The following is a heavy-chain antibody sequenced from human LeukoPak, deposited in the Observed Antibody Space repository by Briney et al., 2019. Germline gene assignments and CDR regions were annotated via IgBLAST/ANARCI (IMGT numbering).Heavy chain of an antibody. CDR2: LANDVTTT. Sequence: PGGSLRLSCAASGCTFSNYGMHWVRQAPGKGLVWVSRLANDVTTTSYADSVRGRFTISRDNAKSTLYLQMNSLRAEDTAVYYCAREYWGSSFDYWGQGTLVSVSS. J-gene: IGHJ4*02. V-gene: IGHV3-74*01. D-gene: IGHD2-15*01. CDR3: AREYWGSSFDY. CDR1: GCTFSNYG.